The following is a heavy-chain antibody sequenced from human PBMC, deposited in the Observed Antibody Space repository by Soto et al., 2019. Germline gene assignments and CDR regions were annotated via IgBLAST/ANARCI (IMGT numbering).Heavy chain of an antibody. CDR1: GFTFSSYG. CDR3: ARSFYSSSWYYFDY. Sequence: GGSLRLSCAASGFTFSSYGMHWVRQAPGKGLEWVAVIWYDGSNKYYADSVKGRFTISRDNSKNTLYLQMNSLRAEDTAVYYCARSFYSSSWYYFDYWGQGTLATVSS. D-gene: IGHD6-13*01. CDR2: IWYDGSNK. J-gene: IGHJ4*02. V-gene: IGHV3-33*01.